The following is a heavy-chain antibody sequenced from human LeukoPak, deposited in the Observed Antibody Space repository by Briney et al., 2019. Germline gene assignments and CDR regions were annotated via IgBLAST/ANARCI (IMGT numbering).Heavy chain of an antibody. CDR1: GYTFTSYG. V-gene: IGHV1-18*01. D-gene: IGHD3-22*01. Sequence: ASVKVSCKASGYTFTSYGISWVRQAPGQGLEWMGWISAYNGNTNYAQKLQGRVTMTTDTSTSTAYMELRSLRSDDTAVYYCARYGSGYYSYNWFDPWGQGTLVTVSS. CDR3: ARYGSGYYSYNWFDP. J-gene: IGHJ5*02. CDR2: ISAYNGNT.